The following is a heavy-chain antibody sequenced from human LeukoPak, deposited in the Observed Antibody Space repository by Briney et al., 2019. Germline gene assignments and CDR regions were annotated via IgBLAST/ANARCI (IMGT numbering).Heavy chain of an antibody. D-gene: IGHD1-26*01. CDR1: GFTFSGSA. V-gene: IGHV3-73*01. CDR3: TRLVVGATVDDY. CDR2: IRSKANSYAT. Sequence: PGGSLKLSCAASGFTFSGSAMHWVRQASGKGLEWVGRIRSKANSYATAYAASVKGRFTISRDDSKNTAYLQMNSLKTEDTAVYYCTRLVVGATVDDYWGQGTLVTVSS. J-gene: IGHJ4*02.